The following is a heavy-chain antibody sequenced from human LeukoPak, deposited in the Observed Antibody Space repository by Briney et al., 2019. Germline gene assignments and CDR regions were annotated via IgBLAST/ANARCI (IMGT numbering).Heavy chain of an antibody. J-gene: IGHJ6*02. V-gene: IGHV1-24*01. CDR3: ATPDCSSTSCHYYYGMDV. D-gene: IGHD2-2*01. CDR1: GYTLTELS. CDR2: FDPEDGET. Sequence: ASVKVSCKVSGYTLTELSMHWVRQAPGKGLEWMGGFDPEDGETIYAQKFQGRVTMTEDTSTDTAYMELSSLRSEDTAVYYCATPDCSSTSCHYYYGMDVWGQGTTVTVSS.